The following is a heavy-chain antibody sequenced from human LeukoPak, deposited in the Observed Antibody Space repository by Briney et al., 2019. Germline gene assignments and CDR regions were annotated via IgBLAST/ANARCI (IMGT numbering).Heavy chain of an antibody. CDR2: ISGSGGST. Sequence: GGSLRLSCAASGFTFSSYWMTWVRQAPGKGLEWVSHISGSGGSTYYADSVKGRFTISRDNSEYTVYLQMNSLRAEDTAVYYCARWTTNFDYWGQGTLVTVSS. D-gene: IGHD4-17*01. CDR3: ARWTTNFDY. V-gene: IGHV3-23*01. CDR1: GFTFSSYW. J-gene: IGHJ4*02.